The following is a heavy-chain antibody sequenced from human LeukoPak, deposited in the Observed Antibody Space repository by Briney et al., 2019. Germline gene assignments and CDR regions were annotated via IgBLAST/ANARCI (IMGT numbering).Heavy chain of an antibody. D-gene: IGHD6-13*01. CDR2: INHSGST. Sequence: PSETLSLTCAVYGGSFSGYYWSWIRQPPGKGLEWIGEINHSGSTNHNPSLKSRVTISVDTSKNQFSLKLSSVTAADTAVYYCARGKYSSSGALDPWGQGTLVTVSS. CDR1: GGSFSGYY. V-gene: IGHV4-34*01. J-gene: IGHJ5*02. CDR3: ARGKYSSSGALDP.